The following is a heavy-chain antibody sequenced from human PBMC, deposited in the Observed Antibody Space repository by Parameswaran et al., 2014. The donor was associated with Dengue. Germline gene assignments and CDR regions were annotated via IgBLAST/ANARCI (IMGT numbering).Heavy chain of an antibody. Sequence: QMPGKGLEWISYISSSGNNIYYADSVRGRFTISRDNAKNSLFLQMNSLRAEDTALYYCARDRTRATIMGILDLWGQGTQVTVSS. CDR3: ARDRTRATIMGILDL. D-gene: IGHD5-24*01. CDR2: ISSSGNNI. J-gene: IGHJ4*02. V-gene: IGHV3-48*03.